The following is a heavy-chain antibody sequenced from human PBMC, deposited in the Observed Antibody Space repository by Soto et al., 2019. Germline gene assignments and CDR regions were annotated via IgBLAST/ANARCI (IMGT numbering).Heavy chain of an antibody. J-gene: IGHJ5*02. V-gene: IGHV1-46*01. CDR1: GISFINHD. D-gene: IGHD2-2*01. Sequence: ASVKVSCKASGISFINHDVHWVRQAPGQGPEWMGVINPAGSVTVYALKLQDRVTVTRDTSTSTVYMELSSLRSEDTAVYYCARGANIVLVTTAIRWFDPWG. CDR2: INPAGSVT. CDR3: ARGANIVLVTTAIRWFDP.